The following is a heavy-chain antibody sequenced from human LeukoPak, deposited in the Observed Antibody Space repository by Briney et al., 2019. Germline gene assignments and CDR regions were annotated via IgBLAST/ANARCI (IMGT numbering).Heavy chain of an antibody. Sequence: GGSLRLSCAASGFTFSSYSKNWVRQAPGKGLEWVSSISSSSSYIYYADSVKGRFAISRDNAKNSLYLQMNSLRAEDTAVYYCARAPYGDYYFDYWGQGTLVTVSS. CDR2: ISSSSSYI. CDR1: GFTFSSYS. V-gene: IGHV3-21*01. CDR3: ARAPYGDYYFDY. J-gene: IGHJ4*02. D-gene: IGHD4-17*01.